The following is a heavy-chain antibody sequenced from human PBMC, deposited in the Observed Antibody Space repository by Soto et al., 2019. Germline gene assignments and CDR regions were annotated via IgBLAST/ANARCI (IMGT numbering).Heavy chain of an antibody. CDR2: IYYSGST. D-gene: IGHD4-4*01. V-gene: IGHV4-61*01. J-gene: IGHJ4*02. CDR1: GGSFSGSHY. CDR3: ARVTTVTSFDY. Sequence: SETLSLTCAVYGGSFSGSHYWSWIRQPPGKGLEWLGYIYYSGSTNYNPSLKSRVTISVDTSKNQFSLKLSSVTAADTAVYYCARVTTVTSFDYWGQGTLVTVSS.